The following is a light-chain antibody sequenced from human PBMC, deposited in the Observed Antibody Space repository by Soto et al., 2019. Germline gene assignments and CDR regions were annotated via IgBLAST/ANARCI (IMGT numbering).Light chain of an antibody. CDR2: GAS. Sequence: EIVLTQSPGTLSLSPGERATISCRASQSVSSSYLAWYQQKPGQAPRLLIYGASSRATGIPDRFSGSGSGTDFTLTISRLAPEDFAVYYCKQYGSSLTFGGGNRVDIK. J-gene: IGKJ4*01. V-gene: IGKV3-20*01. CDR3: KQYGSSLT. CDR1: QSVSSSY.